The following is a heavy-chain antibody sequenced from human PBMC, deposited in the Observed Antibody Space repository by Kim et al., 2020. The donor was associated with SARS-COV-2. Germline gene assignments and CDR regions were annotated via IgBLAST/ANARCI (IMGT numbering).Heavy chain of an antibody. CDR1: GYSISSGYY. J-gene: IGHJ2*01. V-gene: IGHV4-38-2*02. CDR2: IYHSGST. D-gene: IGHD3-10*01. Sequence: SETLSLTCTVSGYSISSGYYWGWIRQPPGKGLEWIGSIYHSGSTYYNPSLKSRVTISVDTSKNQFSLKLSSVTAADTAVYYCARADDRITMVRGDWYFDLWGRGTLVTVSS. CDR3: ARADDRITMVRGDWYFDL.